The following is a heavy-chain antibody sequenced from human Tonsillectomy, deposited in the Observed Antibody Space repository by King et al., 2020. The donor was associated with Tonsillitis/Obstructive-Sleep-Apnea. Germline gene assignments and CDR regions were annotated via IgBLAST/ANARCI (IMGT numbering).Heavy chain of an antibody. Sequence: VQLVESGAEVKKPGASVKVSCKASGYTFTSYYMHWVRQAPGQGLEWMEIINPSVCSTSYAQTFQGRVTMTRDTSTSTVYMWLSSLRSEDTAVYYCARDMSDQIEYSSSLASSDYWGQGTLVTVSS. CDR3: ARDMSDQIEYSSSLASSDY. CDR1: GYTFTSYY. D-gene: IGHD6-6*01. CDR2: INPSVCST. J-gene: IGHJ4*02. V-gene: IGHV1-46*01.